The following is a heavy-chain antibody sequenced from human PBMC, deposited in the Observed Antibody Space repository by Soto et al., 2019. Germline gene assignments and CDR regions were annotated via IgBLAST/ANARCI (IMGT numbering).Heavy chain of an antibody. Sequence: AGGSLRLSCAASGFTFSSYAMHWVRQAPGKGLEWVAVISYDGSNKYYADSVKGRFTISRDNSKNTLYLQMNSLRAEDTAVYYCARSSGIAARPLDYWGQGTLVTVSS. CDR2: ISYDGSNK. D-gene: IGHD6-6*01. CDR1: GFTFSSYA. J-gene: IGHJ4*02. CDR3: ARSSGIAARPLDY. V-gene: IGHV3-30-3*01.